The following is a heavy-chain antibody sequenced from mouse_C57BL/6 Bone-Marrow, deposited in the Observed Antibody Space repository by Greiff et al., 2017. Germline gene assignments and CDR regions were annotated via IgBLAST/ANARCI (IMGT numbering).Heavy chain of an antibody. CDR2: IDPSDSYT. D-gene: IGHD1-1*01. CDR3: ARDAYYGSSPYYYAMDY. V-gene: IGHV1-69*01. Sequence: QVQLQQPGAELVMPGASVKLSCKASGYTFTSYWMHWVKQRPGQGLEWIGEIDPSDSYTNYNQKFKGKSTLTVDKSSSTAYMQLSSLTSEDTAIYYCARDAYYGSSPYYYAMDYWGQGTSVTVSS. CDR1: GYTFTSYW. J-gene: IGHJ4*01.